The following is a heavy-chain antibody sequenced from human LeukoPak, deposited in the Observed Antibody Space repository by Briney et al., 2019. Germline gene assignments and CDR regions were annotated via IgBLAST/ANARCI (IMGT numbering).Heavy chain of an antibody. V-gene: IGHV1-2*06. CDR2: INPNSGGT. J-gene: IGHJ5*02. Sequence: ASVKVSCKASGYTFTCYYMHWVRQAPGQGLEWMGRINPNSGGTNYAQKFQGRVTMTRDTSISTAYMELSRLRSEDTAVYYCARLKGSIFTGYWFDPWGQGTLVTVSS. D-gene: IGHD3-9*01. CDR3: ARLKGSIFTGYWFDP. CDR1: GYTFTCYY.